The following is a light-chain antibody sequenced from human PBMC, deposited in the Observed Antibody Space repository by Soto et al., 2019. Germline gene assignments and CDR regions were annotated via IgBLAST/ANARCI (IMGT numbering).Light chain of an antibody. V-gene: IGKV3-15*01. CDR3: QQYNEWPLT. CDR2: GAS. CDR1: QSVSTN. Sequence: ETVMTQSPATLSVSPGERATLSCGASQSVSTNLAWYQQKPGQVPRLLIYGASTRASDIPARFSGSGSGTEFSLTISSLQSEDFAGYYCQQYNEWPLTFGGGTKVEIE. J-gene: IGKJ4*01.